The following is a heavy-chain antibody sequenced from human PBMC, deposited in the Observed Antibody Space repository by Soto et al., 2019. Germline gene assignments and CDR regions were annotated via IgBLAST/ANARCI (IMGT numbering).Heavy chain of an antibody. CDR2: MNPNSGNT. D-gene: IGHD3-3*01. V-gene: IGHV1-8*01. J-gene: IGHJ5*02. CDR1: GYTFTSYD. Sequence: ASVKVSCKASGYTFTSYDINWVRQATGQGLEWMGWMNPNSGNTGYAQKFQGRVTMTRNTSISTAYMELSSLRSEDTAVYYCARGSYYDFWSGYLKWFDPWGQGTLVTVSS. CDR3: ARGSYYDFWSGYLKWFDP.